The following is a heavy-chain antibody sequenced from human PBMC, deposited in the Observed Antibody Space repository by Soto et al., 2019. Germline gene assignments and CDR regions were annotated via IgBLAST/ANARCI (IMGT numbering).Heavy chain of an antibody. CDR1: GFSFSSFA. CDR2: VSGSADST. J-gene: IGHJ6*02. Sequence: EVQLLEYGGGFIHPGGSLRLSCAASGFSFSSFAMNWVSQDPGKGLERVSIVSGSADSTFYADSVKGRFTISRDNSKSTLYLQINSRRAEDTAVYYCAKTRGAMIYAISVYGMDVWGQGTTVTVSS. V-gene: IGHV3-23*01. CDR3: AKTRGAMIYAISVYGMDV. D-gene: IGHD2-8*01.